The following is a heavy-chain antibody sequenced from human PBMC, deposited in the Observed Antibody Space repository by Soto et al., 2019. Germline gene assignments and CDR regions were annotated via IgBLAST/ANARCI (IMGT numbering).Heavy chain of an antibody. CDR1: GFTFSSYA. Sequence: EVQLLESGGGLVQPGGSLRLSRAASGFTFSSYAMSWVRQAPGKGLEWVSAISGSGGSTYYADSVKGRFTISRDNSKNALYLQMNSLRAEDTAVYYCVKWPTVAGTGSFDYWGQGTLVTVPS. CDR2: ISGSGGST. CDR3: VKWPTVAGTGSFDY. J-gene: IGHJ4*02. V-gene: IGHV3-23*01. D-gene: IGHD6-19*01.